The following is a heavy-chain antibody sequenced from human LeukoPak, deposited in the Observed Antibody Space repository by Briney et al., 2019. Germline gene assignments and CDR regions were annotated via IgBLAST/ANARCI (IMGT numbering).Heavy chain of an antibody. CDR2: MNPNSGNT. CDR3: ARGGGDGYNFIPY. D-gene: IGHD5-24*01. CDR1: GYTFTNYD. V-gene: IGHV1-8*03. J-gene: IGHJ4*02. Sequence: APVRVSCKASGYTFTNYDINWVRQATGQGLEWMGWMNPNSGNTGYAQKFQGRVTITRNTSISTAYMELSSLRSEDTAVYYCARGGGDGYNFIPYWGQGTLVTVSS.